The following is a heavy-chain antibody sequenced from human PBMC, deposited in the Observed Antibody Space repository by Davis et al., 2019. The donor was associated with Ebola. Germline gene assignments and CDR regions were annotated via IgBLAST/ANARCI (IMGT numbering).Heavy chain of an antibody. D-gene: IGHD6-19*01. CDR3: ARDPSGWYYFDY. Sequence: ASVKVSCKASGGTFSSYTISWVRQAPGQGLEWMGWINAGNGNTKYSQKFQGRVTITRDTSASTAYMELSSLRSEDTAVYYCARDPSGWYYFDYWGQGTLVTVSS. CDR2: INAGNGNT. J-gene: IGHJ4*02. CDR1: GGTFSSYT. V-gene: IGHV1-3*01.